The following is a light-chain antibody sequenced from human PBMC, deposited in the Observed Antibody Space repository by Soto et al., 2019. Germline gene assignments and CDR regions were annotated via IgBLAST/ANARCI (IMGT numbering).Light chain of an antibody. CDR2: AAS. V-gene: IGKV1-8*01. CDR1: QGISSY. Sequence: AIRMAQSPSSLSASTGDRVTITCRASQGISSYLAWCQQKPGKAPKLLIYAASTLQSGVPSRFSGSGSGTDFTLTISCLQSEDFATYYCQQYYSYPPFTFGTGTKVDIK. CDR3: QQYYSYPPFT. J-gene: IGKJ3*01.